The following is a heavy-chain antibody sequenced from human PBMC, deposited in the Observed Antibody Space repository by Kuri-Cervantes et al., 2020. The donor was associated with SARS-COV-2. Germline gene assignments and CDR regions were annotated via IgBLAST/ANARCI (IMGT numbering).Heavy chain of an antibody. CDR3: ARGHFAYSSSSLGGYGMDV. D-gene: IGHD6-6*01. V-gene: IGHV3-23*01. Sequence: GESLKISCAASGFTFSSYAMSWVRQAPGKGLEWVSAISGSGGGTYYADSVKGRFTISRDNAKKSMYLQMNSLRAEDTAVYYCARGHFAYSSSSLGGYGMDVWGQGTTVTVSS. CDR1: GFTFSSYA. CDR2: ISGSGGGT. J-gene: IGHJ6*02.